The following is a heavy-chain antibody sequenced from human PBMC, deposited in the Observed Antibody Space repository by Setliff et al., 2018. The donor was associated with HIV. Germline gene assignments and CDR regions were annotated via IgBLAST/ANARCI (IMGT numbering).Heavy chain of an antibody. CDR2: INPAGNPT. D-gene: IGHD3-9*01. J-gene: IGHJ4*02. CDR1: GGTFSSYA. V-gene: IGHV1-46*01. Sequence: ASVKVSCKASGGTFSSYAISWVRQAPGQGLEWMGIINPAGNPTSYAQKFQGRVTMTRDTSTSTVYMELSSLRSEDTAVYYCAAIKFDWLLPIDYWGQGTLVTVSS. CDR3: AAIKFDWLLPIDY.